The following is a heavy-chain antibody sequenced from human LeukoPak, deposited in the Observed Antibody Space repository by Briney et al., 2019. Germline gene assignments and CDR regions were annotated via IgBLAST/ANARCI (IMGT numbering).Heavy chain of an antibody. CDR1: GFTFSDYC. CDR3: ARRASDYSSGWYFDWYFDL. J-gene: IGHJ2*01. V-gene: IGHV3-7*01. Sequence: GGSLRLSCAASGFTFSDYCMSWVRQAPGKGLEWVANIKQHGTEIYYVDSVKGRFTISRDNAKNSLSLQMNSLRAKDTAVYYCARRASDYSSGWYFDWYFDLWGRGTLVTVSS. D-gene: IGHD6-19*01. CDR2: IKQHGTEI.